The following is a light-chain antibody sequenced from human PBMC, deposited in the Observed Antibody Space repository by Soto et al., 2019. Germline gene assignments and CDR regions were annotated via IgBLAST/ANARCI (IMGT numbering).Light chain of an antibody. J-gene: IGKJ2*01. CDR3: QQYNSYSGT. CDR2: DAS. V-gene: IGKV1-5*01. Sequence: DIQMTQSPSTLSASVGDRVTITCRASQSINNWLAGYQQKPGKAPKLLIYDASSLESGVPSRFSGSGSGTEFTLTISSLQPDDFATYYCQQYNSYSGTFGQGTKLEIK. CDR1: QSINNW.